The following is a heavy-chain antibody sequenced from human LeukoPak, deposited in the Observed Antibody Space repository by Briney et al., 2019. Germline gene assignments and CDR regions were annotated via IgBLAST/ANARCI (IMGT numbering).Heavy chain of an antibody. J-gene: IGHJ5*02. D-gene: IGHD3-22*01. CDR2: IYYSGST. V-gene: IGHV4-59*12. CDR1: GGSISSYY. Sequence: PSETLSLTCTVSGGSISSYYWSWIRQPPGKGQEWIGYIYYSGSTNYNPSLKSRVTISVDTSKNQFSLKLSSVTAADTAVYYCARGRYDSSGYRRVYWFDPWGQGTLVTVSS. CDR3: ARGRYDSSGYRRVYWFDP.